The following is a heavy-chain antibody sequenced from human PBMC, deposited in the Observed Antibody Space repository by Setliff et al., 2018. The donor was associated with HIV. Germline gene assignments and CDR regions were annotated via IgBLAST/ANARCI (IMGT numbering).Heavy chain of an antibody. V-gene: IGHV1-46*01. CDR3: ARAGGGATDQAFDI. D-gene: IGHD2-2*01. J-gene: IGHJ3*02. Sequence: ASVKVSCKASGGIFSSYAISWVRQAPGQGLEWLGIIDPNGGATNNAQKLQGRLTVTTDTSTSTLYMELSNLRSDDTAVYYCARAGGGATDQAFDIWGQGTMVTVSS. CDR1: GGIFSSYA. CDR2: IDPNGGAT.